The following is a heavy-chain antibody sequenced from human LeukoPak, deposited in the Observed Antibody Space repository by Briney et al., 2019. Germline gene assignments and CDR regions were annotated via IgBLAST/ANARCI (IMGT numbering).Heavy chain of an antibody. CDR3: ARGYCSGGSCYYAFDI. CDR2: INHSGGT. Sequence: SETLSHTCAVYGGSFSGYYWSWIRQPPGKGLEWIGEINHSGGTNYNPSLKSRVTISVDTSKNQFSLKLSSVTAADTAVYYCARGYCSGGSCYYAFDIWGQGTMVTVSS. J-gene: IGHJ3*02. CDR1: GGSFSGYY. D-gene: IGHD2-15*01. V-gene: IGHV4-34*01.